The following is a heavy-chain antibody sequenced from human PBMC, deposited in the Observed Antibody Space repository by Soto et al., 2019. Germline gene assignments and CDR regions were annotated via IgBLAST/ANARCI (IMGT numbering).Heavy chain of an antibody. CDR3: ARESPPRYIAALDY. J-gene: IGHJ4*02. D-gene: IGHD6-13*01. CDR2: ISYDGSNK. V-gene: IGHV3-30*03. CDR1: GFTFSTYG. Sequence: GGSLRLSCAASGFTFSTYGMHWVRQAPGKGLEWVAVISYDGSNKYYADSVKGRFTISRDNSKNTLYLQMNSLRAEDTAVYYCARESPPRYIAALDYWGQGTLVTVSS.